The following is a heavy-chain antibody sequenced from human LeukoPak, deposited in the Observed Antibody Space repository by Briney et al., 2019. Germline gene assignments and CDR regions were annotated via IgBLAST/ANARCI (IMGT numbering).Heavy chain of an antibody. V-gene: IGHV4-39*07. CDR1: GASISSSNYY. CDR3: ARDGNYDYVWGSYRYNVY. Sequence: SETLSLTCTVSGASISSSNYYWGWIRQPPGKGLEWIGNIHYSGSTNYNPSLKSRVTISVDKSKNQFSLKLSSVTAADTAVYYCARDGNYDYVWGSYRYNVYWGQGTLVTVSS. D-gene: IGHD3-16*02. CDR2: IHYSGST. J-gene: IGHJ4*02.